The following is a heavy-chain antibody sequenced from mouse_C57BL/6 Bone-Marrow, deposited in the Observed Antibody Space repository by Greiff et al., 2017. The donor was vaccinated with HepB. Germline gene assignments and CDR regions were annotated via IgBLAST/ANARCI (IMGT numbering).Heavy chain of an antibody. D-gene: IGHD2-5*01. J-gene: IGHJ2*01. CDR3: ARWVNYSNYGDY. Sequence: QVQLQQPGAELVKPGASVKLSCKASGYTFTSYWMHWVKQRPGQGLEWIGMIHPNSGSTNYNEKFKSKATLTVDKSSSTAYMQLSSLTSEDSAVYYCARWVNYSNYGDYWGQGTTLTVSS. V-gene: IGHV1-64*01. CDR2: IHPNSGST. CDR1: GYTFTSYW.